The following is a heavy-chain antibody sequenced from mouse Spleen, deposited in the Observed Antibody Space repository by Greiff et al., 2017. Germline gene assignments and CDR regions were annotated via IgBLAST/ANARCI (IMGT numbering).Heavy chain of an antibody. J-gene: IGHJ4*01. CDR2: IWGDGST. Sequence: QVQLQQSGPGLVAPSQSLSITCTVSGFSLTGYGVNWVRQPPGKGLEWLGMIWGDGSTDYNSALKSRLSISKDNSKSQVFLKMNSLQTDDTARYYCARDRDYYGSSGAMDYWGQGTSVTVSS. V-gene: IGHV2-6-7*01. D-gene: IGHD1-1*01. CDR1: GFSLTGYG. CDR3: ARDRDYYGSSGAMDY.